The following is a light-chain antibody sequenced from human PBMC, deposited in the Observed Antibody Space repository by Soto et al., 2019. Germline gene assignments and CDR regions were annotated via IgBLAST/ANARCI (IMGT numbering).Light chain of an antibody. J-gene: IGKJ4*01. CDR1: QDISNY. V-gene: IGKV1-33*01. Sequence: PMSQSTTSLSASVGDRVTNTCQASQDISNYLNWYQQKPGKAPKLLIYDASNLETGVPSRFSGSGSGTDFTFTISSLQPEDIATYYCQQYDNLPLTFGGGTNVDIK. CDR2: DAS. CDR3: QQYDNLPLT.